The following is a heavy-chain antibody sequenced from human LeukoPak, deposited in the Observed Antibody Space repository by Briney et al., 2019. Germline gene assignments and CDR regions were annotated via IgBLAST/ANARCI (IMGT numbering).Heavy chain of an antibody. CDR2: IYYSGNT. D-gene: IGHD3-3*01. V-gene: IGHV4-59*01. CDR3: AGEAAGRFYMDV. Sequence: SETLSLTCAVSGVSISSYYWSWIRQPPGKGLEWIGYIYYSGNTSYNPSLKSRVTISVDTSKNQVSLNLTSVTAADTAVYYCAGEAAGRFYMDVWGKGTTVTVSS. J-gene: IGHJ6*03. CDR1: GVSISSYY.